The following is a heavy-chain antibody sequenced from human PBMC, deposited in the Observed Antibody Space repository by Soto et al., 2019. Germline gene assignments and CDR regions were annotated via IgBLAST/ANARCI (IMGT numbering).Heavy chain of an antibody. CDR3: XXXXXXXXXXXXXXXXXYYYGMDV. CDR1: GYTFTNYG. Sequence: QVQLVQSGAEVKKPGATVKVSCKASGYTFTNYGISWVRQAPGQGLEWMGWISAYNGNINYAQKLQGRVTMTTDKXXXXXXXXXXXXXXXXXXXXXXXXXXXXXXXXXXXXXXXYYYGMDVWGQGTTVTVSS. CDR2: ISAYNGNI. J-gene: IGHJ6*02. V-gene: IGHV1-18*01.